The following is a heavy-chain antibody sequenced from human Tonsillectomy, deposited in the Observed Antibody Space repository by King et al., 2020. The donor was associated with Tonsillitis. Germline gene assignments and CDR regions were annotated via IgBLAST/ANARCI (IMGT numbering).Heavy chain of an antibody. CDR2: ISYDGSNK. V-gene: IGHV3-30-3*01. Sequence: QLVQSGGGVVQPGRSLRLSCAASGFTFSSYAMHWVRQAPGKGLEWVAVISYDGSNKYYADSVEGRFTISRDNSKNTLYLQMNSLRAEDTAVYYCARTDYDYVWGSYRYPKAFDIWGQGTMVTVSS. CDR1: GFTFSSYA. CDR3: ARTDYDYVWGSYRYPKAFDI. D-gene: IGHD3-16*02. J-gene: IGHJ3*02.